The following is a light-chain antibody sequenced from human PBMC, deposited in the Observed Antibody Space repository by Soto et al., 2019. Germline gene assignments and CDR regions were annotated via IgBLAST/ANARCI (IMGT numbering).Light chain of an antibody. CDR2: AAS. Sequence: DIQMTQSPSSLSASVGYRVTITCRASQSISINLSWYQQKPGKAPQLLIYAASSLQSGVPSRFSGGGSGTDFHLTISSLQPEDFAFYYCQQSSTTLYTFGQGTNLEIK. J-gene: IGKJ2*01. CDR1: QSISIN. CDR3: QQSSTTLYT. V-gene: IGKV1-39*01.